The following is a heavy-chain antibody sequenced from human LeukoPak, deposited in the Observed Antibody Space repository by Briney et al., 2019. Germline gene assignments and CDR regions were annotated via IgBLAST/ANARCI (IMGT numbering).Heavy chain of an antibody. Sequence: GGSLRLSCAASGFTFSSYAMSWVRQAPGKGLEWVSYISSSGSTIYYADSVKGRFTISRDNAKNSLYLQMNSLGAEDTAVYYCASFGSSWSNWFDPWGQGTLVTVSS. CDR3: ASFGSSWSNWFDP. CDR2: ISSSGSTI. V-gene: IGHV3-48*03. J-gene: IGHJ5*02. CDR1: GFTFSSYA. D-gene: IGHD6-13*01.